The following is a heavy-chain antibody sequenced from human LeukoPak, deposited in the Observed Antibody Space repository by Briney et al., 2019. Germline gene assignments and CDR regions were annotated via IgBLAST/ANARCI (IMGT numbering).Heavy chain of an antibody. CDR3: ARGRSGYQNY. CDR1: GLTFSSYE. D-gene: IGHD3-22*01. J-gene: IGHJ4*02. Sequence: PGGSLRLSGAASGLTFSSYEMNWVRQAPGKGLEWVSYISSSGSTIYYADSVKGRFTISRDNAKNSLYLQMNSLRAEDTAVYYCARGRSGYQNYWGQGTLVTVSS. V-gene: IGHV3-48*03. CDR2: ISSSGSTI.